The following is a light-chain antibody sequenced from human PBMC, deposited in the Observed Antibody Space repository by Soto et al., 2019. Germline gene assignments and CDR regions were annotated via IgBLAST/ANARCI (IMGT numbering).Light chain of an antibody. V-gene: IGKV3-20*01. Sequence: VLWMSPGTPSLYTGERATLSCRASQSVVSINLAWYQQKHGQAPRLLIYGASSRVAGIPDRFSGSGSGTEFTLTISSLQPEDFATYYCQQLTSYPRITFAPGTIVDIK. CDR1: QSVVSIN. J-gene: IGKJ3*01. CDR2: GAS. CDR3: QQLTSYPRIT.